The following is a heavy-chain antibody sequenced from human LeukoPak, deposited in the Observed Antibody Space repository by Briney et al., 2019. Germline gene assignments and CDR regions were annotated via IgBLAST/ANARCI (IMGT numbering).Heavy chain of an antibody. CDR1: GFTFSSYA. Sequence: PGGSLRLSCAASGFTFSSYAMHWVRQAPGKGLEWVAVISYDGSNKYYADSVKGRFTISRDNSKNTLYLQMNSLRAEDTAVYYCARGPLLEDPPLDFDYWGQGTLVTVSS. CDR2: ISYDGSNK. J-gene: IGHJ4*02. V-gene: IGHV3-30-3*01. D-gene: IGHD1-1*01. CDR3: ARGPLLEDPPLDFDY.